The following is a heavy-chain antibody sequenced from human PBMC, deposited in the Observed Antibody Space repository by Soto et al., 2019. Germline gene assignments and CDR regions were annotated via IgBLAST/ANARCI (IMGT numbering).Heavy chain of an antibody. CDR2: IWSAGMT. V-gene: IGHV3-53*01. CDR3: AREDPMDV. Sequence: PGGSLRLSCAASGFTVSSNYMSWVRQAPGKGLEWVSVIWSAGMTYYADSVRGRFTISRDNLKNTLYLQMNSLRADDTAVYYCAREDPMDVWGQGTTVTVSS. J-gene: IGHJ6*02. CDR1: GFTVSSNY.